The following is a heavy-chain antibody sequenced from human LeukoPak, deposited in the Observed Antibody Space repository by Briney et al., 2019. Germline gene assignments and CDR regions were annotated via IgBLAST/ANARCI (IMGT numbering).Heavy chain of an antibody. V-gene: IGHV3-43*02. D-gene: IGHD6-13*01. CDR1: GINFNTYA. J-gene: IGHJ6*02. CDR2: ISGDGDRT. Sequence: GGSLRLSCAASGINFNTYAMHWVRQAPGKGLEWVSLISGDGDRTSYADSVKGRFTISRDNSKNTLYLQMSSLRAEDTAVYYCARDAGGSSSSVYGLDAWGQGTTVTVSS. CDR3: ARDAGGSSSSVYGLDA.